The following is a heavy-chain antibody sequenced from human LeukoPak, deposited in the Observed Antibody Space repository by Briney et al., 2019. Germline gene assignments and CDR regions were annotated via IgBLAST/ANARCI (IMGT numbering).Heavy chain of an antibody. D-gene: IGHD2-15*01. V-gene: IGHV3-74*01. Sequence: PGGSLRLSCAASGFTFSSYSMYWVRQAPGKGLVRVSHINSDGSLTSYADSVKGRFTISRDNAKNTLYLQIYSLRAEDMAVYYCARESCSGGSCYYDYWGQGTLVTVSS. J-gene: IGHJ4*02. CDR1: GFTFSSYS. CDR3: ARESCSGGSCYYDY. CDR2: INSDGSLT.